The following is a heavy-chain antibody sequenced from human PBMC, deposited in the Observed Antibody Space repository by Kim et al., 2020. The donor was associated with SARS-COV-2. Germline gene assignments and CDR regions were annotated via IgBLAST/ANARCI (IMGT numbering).Heavy chain of an antibody. Sequence: YYADSVKGRFTISRDNAKNSLYLQMNSLRAEDTAVYYCARVPYYYDTGVGWGQGTLVTVSS. V-gene: IGHV3-21*01. CDR3: ARVPYYYDTGVG. D-gene: IGHD3-22*01. J-gene: IGHJ4*02.